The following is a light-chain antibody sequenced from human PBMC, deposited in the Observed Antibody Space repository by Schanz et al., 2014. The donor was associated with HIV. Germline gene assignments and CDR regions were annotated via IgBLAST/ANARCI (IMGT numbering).Light chain of an antibody. CDR1: SSDVGGYNH. J-gene: IGLJ2*01. Sequence: QSALTQPASVSGSPGQSITISCTGTSSDVGGYNHVCWYQQHPGKAPKLIIYDVSNRPSGVSNRFSGSKSGNTASLSISGLQAEDEADYYCCSYAGRCLFGGGTKLTVL. V-gene: IGLV2-14*03. CDR2: DVS. CDR3: CSYAGRCL.